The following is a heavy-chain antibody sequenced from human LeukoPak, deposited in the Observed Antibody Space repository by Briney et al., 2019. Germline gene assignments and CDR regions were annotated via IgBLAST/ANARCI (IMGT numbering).Heavy chain of an antibody. D-gene: IGHD4-17*01. J-gene: IGHJ5*02. CDR2: INHSGST. Sequence: PSETLSLTCAVYGGSFSGYYWSWIRQPPGKGLEWIGEINHSGSTNYNPSLKSRVTISVDTSKNQFSLKLSSVTAADTAVYYCARDSWTTGEVKFDPWGQGTLVTVSS. CDR3: ARDSWTTGEVKFDP. CDR1: GGSFSGYY. V-gene: IGHV4-34*01.